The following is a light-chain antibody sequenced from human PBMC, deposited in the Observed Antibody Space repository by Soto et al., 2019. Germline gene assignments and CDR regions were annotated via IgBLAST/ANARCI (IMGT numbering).Light chain of an antibody. CDR3: HQYYKWPLT. CDR1: QTVTSN. Sequence: IVMTQSPATLSESPGERATLSGWRSQTVTSNYLAWYQQKPGQTPRLLIYDASTRATDIPARFSGRGSGTDFTLTISSLLSEDFAVYYCHQYYKWPLTFGGGTKVDI. CDR2: DAS. J-gene: IGKJ4*01. V-gene: IGKV3-15*01.